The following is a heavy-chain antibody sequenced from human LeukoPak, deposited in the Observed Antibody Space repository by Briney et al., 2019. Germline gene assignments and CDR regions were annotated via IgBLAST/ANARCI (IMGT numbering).Heavy chain of an antibody. V-gene: IGHV4-39*07. D-gene: IGHD6-13*01. J-gene: IGHJ4*02. CDR3: ARHARYSSPFDY. CDR2: IYYSGST. CDR1: GGSISSSSYF. Sequence: SETLSLTCTVSGGSISSSSYFWGWIRQPPGKGLEWIGSIYYSGSTYYDPSLKSRVTISVDTSKNQFSLKLSSVTAADTAVYYCARHARYSSPFDYWGQGTLVTVSS.